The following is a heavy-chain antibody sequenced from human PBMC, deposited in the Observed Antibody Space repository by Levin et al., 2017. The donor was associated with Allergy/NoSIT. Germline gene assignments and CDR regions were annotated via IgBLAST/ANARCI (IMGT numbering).Heavy chain of an antibody. CDR1: GFTFSRYW. CDR3: ARDREVGDGMDV. J-gene: IGHJ6*02. V-gene: IGHV3-74*01. Sequence: GGSLRLSCVASGFTFSRYWMHWVRQAPGKGLVWVSRINSDGSSTSYADSVKGRFTISRDDAKNTLYLQMNSLRVEDTAVYYCARDREVGDGMDVWGQGTTVTVSS. CDR2: INSDGSST. D-gene: IGHD1-26*01.